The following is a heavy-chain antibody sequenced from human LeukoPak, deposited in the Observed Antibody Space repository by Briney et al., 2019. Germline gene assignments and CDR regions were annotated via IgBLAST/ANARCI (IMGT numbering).Heavy chain of an antibody. CDR1: GYTFTSYY. J-gene: IGHJ4*02. CDR3: ARVGDYGDWGQMFGYFDY. D-gene: IGHD4-17*01. CDR2: INPSGGST. Sequence: ASVKVSCKASGYTFTSYYMHWVRQAPGQGLEWMGIINPSGGSTSYAQKFQGRVTMTRDTSTSTVYMELSSLRSEDTAVYYCARVGDYGDWGQMFGYFDYWGQGTLVTVSS. V-gene: IGHV1-46*01.